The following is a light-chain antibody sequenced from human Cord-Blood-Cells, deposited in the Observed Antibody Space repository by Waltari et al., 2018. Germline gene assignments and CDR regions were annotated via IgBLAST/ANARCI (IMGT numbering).Light chain of an antibody. Sequence: DIQMTQSPSSLSASVGDRVTITCRASQSISSYLNWYQQKPGKAPKLLIYAASSLQSGVPSRFSCSGSWTDFTLTISSLQPEDFATYYCQQIYSTPFTFGPGTKVDIK. J-gene: IGKJ3*01. V-gene: IGKV1-39*01. CDR1: QSISSY. CDR2: AAS. CDR3: QQIYSTPFT.